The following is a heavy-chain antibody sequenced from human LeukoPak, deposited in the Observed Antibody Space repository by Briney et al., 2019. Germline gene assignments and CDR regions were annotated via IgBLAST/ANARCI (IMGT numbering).Heavy chain of an antibody. D-gene: IGHD3-3*01. CDR2: INHSGST. CDR1: GGSFSGYY. CDR3: ARDRFLERGYFDY. J-gene: IGHJ4*02. V-gene: IGHV4-34*01. Sequence: SETLSLTCAVYGGSFSGYYWSWIRQPPGKGLEWIGEINHSGSTNYNPSLKSRVTISVDTSKNQFSLKLSSVTAADTAVYYCARDRFLERGYFDYWGQGTLVTVSS.